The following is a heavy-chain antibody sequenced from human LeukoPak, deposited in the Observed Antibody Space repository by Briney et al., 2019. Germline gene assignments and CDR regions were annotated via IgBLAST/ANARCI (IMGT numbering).Heavy chain of an antibody. CDR3: AKDRGAFDI. CDR2: ISGSGGST. CDR1: VFTFSSYA. V-gene: IGHV3-23*01. Sequence: GVSLRLPCAASVFTFSSYAMSWVPQSPGKGLEWVSAISGSGGSTYYADSVKGRFTISRDNSKNTLYLQMNSLRAEDTAVYYCAKDRGAFDIWGQGTMVTVSS. J-gene: IGHJ3*02.